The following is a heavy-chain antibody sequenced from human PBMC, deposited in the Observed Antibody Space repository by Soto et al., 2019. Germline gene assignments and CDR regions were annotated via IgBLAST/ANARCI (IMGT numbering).Heavy chain of an antibody. J-gene: IGHJ4*02. V-gene: IGHV4-59*01. D-gene: IGHD3-22*01. Sequence: SETLSLTCTLSGGSISSYSCTWIRQPPEKRLDWIGYIYYSGSTNYNPSLKSRVTISVGTSKNQFSLKLSSVTAADTAVYYCASGDSRAFGYWGRGTLGTVSS. CDR3: ASGDSRAFGY. CDR2: IYYSGST. CDR1: GGSISSYS.